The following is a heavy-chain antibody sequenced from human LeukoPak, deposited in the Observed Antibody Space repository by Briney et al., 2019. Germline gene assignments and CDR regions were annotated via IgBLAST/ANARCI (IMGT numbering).Heavy chain of an antibody. CDR3: ARGLPTKGMDV. J-gene: IGHJ6*02. CDR2: ISSSSSYI. CDR1: GFTFSSYN. Sequence: GGSLRLSCAASGFTFSSYNMNWVRQAPGKGLEWVSSISSSSSYIYYADSVKGRFTISRDNAKNSLYLQMNSLRAEDTAVYYCARGLPTKGMDVWGQGTTVTVSS. V-gene: IGHV3-21*01.